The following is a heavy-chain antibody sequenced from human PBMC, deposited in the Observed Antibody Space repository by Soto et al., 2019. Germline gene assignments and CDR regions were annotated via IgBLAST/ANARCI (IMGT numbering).Heavy chain of an antibody. J-gene: IGHJ4*02. CDR1: GGAFGRYS. CDR3: ARGDEMTAVTIFEY. CDR2: VIPVFNTS. D-gene: IGHD4-17*01. Sequence: QVQLEQSGPEVKRPGTSVKVSCKTSGGAFGRYSVSWVRQAPGQGLEWIGGVIPVFNTSNYSLKFQGRVAIFADASTSTVFMELRSLRSEDTALYYCARGDEMTAVTIFEYWGQGTLVTVSS. V-gene: IGHV1-69*01.